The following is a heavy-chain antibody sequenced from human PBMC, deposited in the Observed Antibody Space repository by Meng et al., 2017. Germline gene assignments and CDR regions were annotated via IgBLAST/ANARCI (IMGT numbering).Heavy chain of an antibody. J-gene: IGHJ4*02. V-gene: IGHV1-2*06. CDR1: GYIFPDYN. D-gene: IGHD6-13*01. CDR3: ARDEDISAAGKLFGDY. CDR2: INPKNGAT. Sequence: VEGKKAVASINDSRKPSGYIFPDYNIHGGRQAPGHGLEWIGRINPKNGATHYAQKFQGRVTMTGDTSISTAYMDLSGLRSDDTAVYYCARDEDISAAGKLFGDYWGQGTLVTVSS.